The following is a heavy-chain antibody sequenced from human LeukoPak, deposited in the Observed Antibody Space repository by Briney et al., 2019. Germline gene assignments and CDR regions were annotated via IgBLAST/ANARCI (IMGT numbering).Heavy chain of an antibody. V-gene: IGHV1-3*03. CDR3: ARDPSPHSVNEDFDI. Sequence: GASVKVSCKASGYTFTSYAMHWVRQAPGQRLEWMGWINAGNGNTKYSQEFQGRVTITRDTSASTAYMELSSLRSEDTVVYYCARDPSPHSVNEDFDIWGQGTMVTVSS. CDR1: GYTFTSYA. CDR2: INAGNGNT. J-gene: IGHJ3*02.